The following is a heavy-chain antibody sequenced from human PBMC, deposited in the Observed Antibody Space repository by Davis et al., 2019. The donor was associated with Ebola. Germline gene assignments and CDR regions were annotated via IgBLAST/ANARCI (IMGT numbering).Heavy chain of an antibody. CDR1: GFTVSSNY. J-gene: IGHJ4*02. V-gene: IGHV3-53*01. Sequence: GESLKISCAASGFTVSSNYMSWVRQAPGKGLEWVSVIYSGGSTYHADSVKGRFTISRDNSKNTLYLQMNSLRAEDTAVYYCAKYSSSWYYFDYWGQGTLVTVSS. D-gene: IGHD6-13*01. CDR3: AKYSSSWYYFDY. CDR2: IYSGGST.